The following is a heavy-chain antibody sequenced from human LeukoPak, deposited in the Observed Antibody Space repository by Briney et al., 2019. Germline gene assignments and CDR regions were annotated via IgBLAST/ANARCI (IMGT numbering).Heavy chain of an antibody. J-gene: IGHJ3*02. V-gene: IGHV3-66*04. CDR2: IYSGGSI. CDR1: GFTVSSNY. Sequence: GGSLRLSCAASGFTVSSNYMSWVRQAPGKGLEWVSVIYSGGSIYYADSVKGRFTISRDNAKNSLYLQMNSLRVEDTAVYYCGRHGGAFEIWGQGTMVTVSS. CDR3: GRHGGAFEI.